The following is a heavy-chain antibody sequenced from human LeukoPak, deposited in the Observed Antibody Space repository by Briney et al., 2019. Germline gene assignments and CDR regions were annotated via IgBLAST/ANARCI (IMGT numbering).Heavy chain of an antibody. CDR2: IYYSGST. CDR1: GGSISSYY. D-gene: IGHD5-18*01. V-gene: IGHV4-59*08. Sequence: SETLSLTCTVSGGSISSYYWSWTRQPPGKGLEWIGYIYYSGSTNYNPSLKSRVTISVDTSKNQFSLKLSSVTAADTAVYYCARRDTAMVGNWFDPWGQGTLVTVSS. J-gene: IGHJ5*02. CDR3: ARRDTAMVGNWFDP.